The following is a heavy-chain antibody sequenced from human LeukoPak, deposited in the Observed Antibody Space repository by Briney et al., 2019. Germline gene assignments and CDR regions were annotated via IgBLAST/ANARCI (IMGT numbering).Heavy chain of an antibody. J-gene: IGHJ4*02. CDR3: ARLVDTAMLFDY. V-gene: IGHV4-59*08. CDR2: IHYSGST. Sequence: SETLSLTCTVSGASINNYYWSWIRQPPGKGLEWIGYIHYSGSTNYNPSLKSRVTISVDTSKNQFSLKLSSVTAADTAVYYCARLVDTAMLFDYWGQGTLVAVSS. CDR1: GASINNYY. D-gene: IGHD5-18*01.